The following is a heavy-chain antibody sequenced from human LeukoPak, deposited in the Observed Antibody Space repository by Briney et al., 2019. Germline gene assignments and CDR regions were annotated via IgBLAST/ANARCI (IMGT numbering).Heavy chain of an antibody. CDR3: AAAAGTYCGGDCHPGDYYMDV. CDR2: IIPIFGTA. D-gene: IGHD2-21*01. Sequence: GASVKVSCKASGGTFSSYAISWVRQAPGQGLEWMGGIIPIFGTANYAQKFQGRVTITADESTSTAYMELSSLRSEDTAVYYCAAAAGTYCGGDCHPGDYYMDVWGKGTTVTVSS. CDR1: GGTFSSYA. J-gene: IGHJ6*03. V-gene: IGHV1-69*01.